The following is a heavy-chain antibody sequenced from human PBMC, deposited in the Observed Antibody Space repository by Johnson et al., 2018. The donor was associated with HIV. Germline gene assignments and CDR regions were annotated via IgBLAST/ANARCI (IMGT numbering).Heavy chain of an antibody. J-gene: IGHJ3*02. V-gene: IGHV3-30-3*01. CDR2: ISYDGINK. CDR1: GFTFNSYA. Sequence: QVQLVESGGGVVQPGRSLRLSCAATGFTFNSYAMHWVRQAPGKGLEWVAVISYDGINKYYADSVKGRFTISRDNSKNSLYLQMNSLRAEDTAVYYCARGGKDHAFDIWGQGTMVTVSS. CDR3: ARGGKDHAFDI. D-gene: IGHD3-16*01.